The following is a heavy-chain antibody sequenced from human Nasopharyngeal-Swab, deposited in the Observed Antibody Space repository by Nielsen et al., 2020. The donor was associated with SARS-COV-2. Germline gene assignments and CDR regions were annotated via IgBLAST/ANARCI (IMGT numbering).Heavy chain of an antibody. V-gene: IGHV4-59*08. CDR3: ARRYNSGWYGWFDP. D-gene: IGHD6-19*01. CDR1: GGSISSYY. J-gene: IGHJ5*02. CDR2: IYYSGDT. Sequence: SETLSLTCTVSGGSISSYYWSWIRQPPGKGLEWIGYIYYSGDTNYNPSFKSRVAISIDTSKNQFSLELSSVTAADTAIYYCARRYNSGWYGWFDPWGQGTPVTVSS.